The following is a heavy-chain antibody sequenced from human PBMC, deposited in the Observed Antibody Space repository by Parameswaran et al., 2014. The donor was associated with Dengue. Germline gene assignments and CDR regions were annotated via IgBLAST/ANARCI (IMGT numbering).Heavy chain of an antibody. Sequence: PGKGLEWIGYIYYSGSTNYNPSLKSRVTISVDTSKDQFSLKLSSVTAADTAVYYCARDYYDFWSGYYGFGWFDPWGQGTLVTVSS. CDR2: IYYSGST. D-gene: IGHD3-3*01. V-gene: IGHV4-59*13. J-gene: IGHJ5*02. CDR3: ARDYYDFWSGYYGFGWFDP.